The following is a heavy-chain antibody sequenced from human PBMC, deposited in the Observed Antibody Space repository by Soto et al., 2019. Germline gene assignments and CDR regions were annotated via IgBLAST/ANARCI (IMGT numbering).Heavy chain of an antibody. J-gene: IGHJ5*01. D-gene: IGHD3-10*02. CDR1: GGSISSYY. V-gene: IGHV4-59*01. CDR2: IFYSGST. Sequence: QVQLQESGPGLVKPAETLSLTCTVSGGSISSYYLSWIRQPPGKGLEWIGFIFYSGSTSYNPSLKIRLTISIDPSEYPFSLNLTSVTAADTAVYYCASMIGDPDLSFESCGQGTLVAVAS. CDR3: ASMIGDPDLSFES.